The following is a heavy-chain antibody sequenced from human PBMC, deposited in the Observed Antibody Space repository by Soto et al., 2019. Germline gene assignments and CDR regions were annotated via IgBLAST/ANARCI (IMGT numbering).Heavy chain of an antibody. V-gene: IGHV1-69*01. CDR1: GGTFSSYA. D-gene: IGHD2-2*01. CDR2: IIPISGTA. J-gene: IGHJ6*02. CDR3: ARSQGSSTSLEIYYYYYYGMDV. Sequence: QVQLVQSGAEVKKPGSSVKVSCKASGGTFSSYAISWVRQAPGQGLEWMGGIIPISGTANYAQKFQGRVTITGEESTSTAYVELSSLRSEDTAVYYCARSQGSSTSLEIYYYYYYGMDVWGQGTTVTVSS.